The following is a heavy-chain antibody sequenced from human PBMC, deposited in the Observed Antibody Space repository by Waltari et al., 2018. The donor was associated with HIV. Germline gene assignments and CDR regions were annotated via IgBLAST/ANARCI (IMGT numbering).Heavy chain of an antibody. V-gene: IGHV4-4*07. D-gene: IGHD2-2*01. CDR1: GGSISSYY. CDR2: IYTSGST. J-gene: IGHJ3*02. Sequence: QVQLQESGPGLVKASETLSLTCTVSGGSISSYYWSWIRQPAGKGLEWIGRIYTSGSTNYNSSLKSRVTMSIDTSKIQFFLKLSSVTAADTAVYYCAREYCSSTSCSPNGRLGAFDIWGQGTMVTVSS. CDR3: AREYCSSTSCSPNGRLGAFDI.